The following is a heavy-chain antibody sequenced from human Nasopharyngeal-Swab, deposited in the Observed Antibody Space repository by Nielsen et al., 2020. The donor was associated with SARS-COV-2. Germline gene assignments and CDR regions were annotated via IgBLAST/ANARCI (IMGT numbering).Heavy chain of an antibody. D-gene: IGHD3-9*01. V-gene: IGHV1-69*13. CDR3: ARAPRYYDILTGYYYHYYYGMDV. CDR1: GGTFSSYA. J-gene: IGHJ6*02. CDR2: IIPIFGTA. Sequence: SVKVSCKASGGTFSSYAISRVRQAPGQGLEWMGGIIPIFGTANYAQKFQGRVTITADESTSTAYMELSSLRPEDTAVYYCARAPRYYDILTGYYYHYYYGMDVWGQGTTVTVSS.